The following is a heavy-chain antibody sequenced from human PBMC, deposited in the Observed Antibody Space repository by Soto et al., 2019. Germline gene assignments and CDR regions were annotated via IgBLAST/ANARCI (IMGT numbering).Heavy chain of an antibody. CDR3: ARDPRWLQPDYFDY. D-gene: IGHD5-12*01. CDR2: INPSGGST. J-gene: IGHJ4*02. CDR1: GYTFTSYY. Sequence: QVQLVQSGAEVKKPGASVKVSCKASGYTFTSYYMHWVRQAPGQGLEWMGIINPSGGSTSYAQKFQGRVTITRPTSTSTVYMELRSLRSEDTAVYYCARDPRWLQPDYFDYSGQQTLVTVSS. V-gene: IGHV1-46*01.